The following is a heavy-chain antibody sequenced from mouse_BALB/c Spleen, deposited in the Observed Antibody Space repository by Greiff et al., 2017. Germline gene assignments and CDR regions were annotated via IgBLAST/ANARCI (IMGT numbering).Heavy chain of an antibody. Sequence: VQLKQSGPELVKPGASVKIPCKASGYTFTDYNMDWVKQSHGKSLEWIGDINPNNGGTIYNQKFKGKATLTVDKSSSTAYMELRSLTSEDTAVYYCARYPHYYGNWYFDVWGAGTTVTVSS. D-gene: IGHD1-2*01. J-gene: IGHJ1*01. CDR3: ARYPHYYGNWYFDV. V-gene: IGHV1-18*01. CDR2: INPNNGGT. CDR1: GYTFTDYN.